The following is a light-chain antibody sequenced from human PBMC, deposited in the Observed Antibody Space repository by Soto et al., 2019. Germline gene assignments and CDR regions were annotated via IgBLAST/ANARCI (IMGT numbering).Light chain of an antibody. CDR2: RNN. CDR1: SXNIGSNY. J-gene: IGLJ1*01. V-gene: IGLV1-47*01. CDR3: AAWDDSLSGYV. Sequence: SALTQPPSASGTPGQRVTISCSGSSXNIGSNYVYWYQQLPGTAPKLLIYRNNQRPSGVPDRFSGSKSGTSASLAISGLRSEDEADYYCAAWDDSLSGYVFGTGTKVTV.